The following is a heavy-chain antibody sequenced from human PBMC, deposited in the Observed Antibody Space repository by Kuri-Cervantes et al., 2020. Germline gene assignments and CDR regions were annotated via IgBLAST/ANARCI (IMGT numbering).Heavy chain of an antibody. Sequence: GESLKISCAASGFTFSSYGMHWVRQAPGKGLEWVANIKQDGSEKYYVDSVKGRFTISRDNAKNSLYLQMNSLRAEDTAVYYCALIDFYASSWYYDSWGQGTLVTVSS. J-gene: IGHJ4*02. CDR1: GFTFSSYG. CDR3: ALIDFYASSWYYDS. D-gene: IGHD6-13*01. V-gene: IGHV3-7*01. CDR2: IKQDGSEK.